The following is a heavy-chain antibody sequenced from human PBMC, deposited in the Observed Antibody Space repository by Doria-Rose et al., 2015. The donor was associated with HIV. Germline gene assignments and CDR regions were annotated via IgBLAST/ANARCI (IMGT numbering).Heavy chain of an antibody. D-gene: IGHD6-13*01. J-gene: IGHJ4*02. CDR3: ARIKSSRWYHKYYFDF. CDR2: IFSNDER. V-gene: IGHV2-26*01. CDR1: GVSLSSPGMG. Sequence: QITLKESGPVLVKPTETLTLTCTVSGVSLSSPGMGVSWIRQPPGKALEWLANIFSNDERSYIPSLKSRLTISRGNSKSQVVLTMTDMDPVDTATYYCARIKSSRWYHKYYFDFWGQGTLVIVS.